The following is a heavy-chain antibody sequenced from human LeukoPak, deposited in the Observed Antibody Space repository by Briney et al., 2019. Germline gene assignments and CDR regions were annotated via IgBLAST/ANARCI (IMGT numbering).Heavy chain of an antibody. CDR1: GFTFSDYY. CDR2: ISSSGSTI. D-gene: IGHD3-9*01. J-gene: IGHJ3*02. CDR3: AREYYDILTGYSNAFDI. V-gene: IGHV3-11*01. Sequence: PRGSLRLPCAASGFTFSDYYMSWIRQAPGKGLEWVSYISSSGSTIYYADSVKGRFTISRDNAKNSLYLQMNSLRAEDTAVYYCAREYYDILTGYSNAFDIWGQGTMVTVSS.